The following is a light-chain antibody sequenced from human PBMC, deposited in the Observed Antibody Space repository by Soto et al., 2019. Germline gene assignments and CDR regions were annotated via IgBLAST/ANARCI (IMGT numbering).Light chain of an antibody. CDR3: SSYTSSATLYV. J-gene: IGLJ1*01. Sequence: QSVLTQPASVSGSPGQSITISCTGTSSDVGDYNYVSWYQQHPGKAPKLMIYEVRNRPSGVSDRFSGSKSGNTASLTISGLQAEDEADYYCSSYTSSATLYVFGTGTKVTAL. CDR1: SSDVGDYNY. V-gene: IGLV2-14*01. CDR2: EVR.